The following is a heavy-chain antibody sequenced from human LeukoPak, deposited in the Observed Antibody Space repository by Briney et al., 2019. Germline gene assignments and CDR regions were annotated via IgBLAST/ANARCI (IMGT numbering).Heavy chain of an antibody. J-gene: IGHJ4*02. CDR2: IYYSGST. CDR3: ARQGFGELSFDY. V-gene: IGHV4-39*01. CDR1: GGPISSSSDY. D-gene: IGHD3-10*01. Sequence: AETVSLPCTVSGGPISSSSDYWGWIRQPPGKGLEWIGSIYYSGSTYYNPSLKSRVTISVDTSKNQFSLKLSSVTAADTAVYYCARQGFGELSFDYWVQGILVTVSS.